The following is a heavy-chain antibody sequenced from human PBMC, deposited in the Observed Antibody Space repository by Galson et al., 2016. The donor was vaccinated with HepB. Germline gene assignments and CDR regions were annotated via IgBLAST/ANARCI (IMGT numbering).Heavy chain of an antibody. D-gene: IGHD3-10*01. CDR2: MSYDGSNE. J-gene: IGHJ6*02. CDR1: GFTFSRYA. CDR3: AKDRNYYGSGSYWGPYYYGMDF. Sequence: SLSLSCAASGFTFSRYAMHWVRQAPGKGLEWAAVMSYDGSNEDYIDSVKGRFSISRDNSENTLYLQMSSLRVEDTAMYYCAKDRNYYGSGSYWGPYYYGMDFWGQGTTVTVSS. V-gene: IGHV3-30*18.